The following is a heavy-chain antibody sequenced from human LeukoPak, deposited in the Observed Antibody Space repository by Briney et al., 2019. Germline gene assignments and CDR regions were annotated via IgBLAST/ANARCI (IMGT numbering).Heavy chain of an antibody. D-gene: IGHD5-18*01. J-gene: IGHJ6*02. CDR3: ARDTEGYIYGYYYYGMDV. V-gene: IGHV3-43*02. CDR2: ISGDSHST. CDR1: GFTFSNFA. Sequence: GGSLRLSCAASGFTFSNFAMTWVRQAPGKGLEWVSLISGDSHSTFYADSVKGRFTISRDNSKNSLYLQMNSLRNDDAALYYCARDTEGYIYGYYYYGMDVWGQGTTVTVSS.